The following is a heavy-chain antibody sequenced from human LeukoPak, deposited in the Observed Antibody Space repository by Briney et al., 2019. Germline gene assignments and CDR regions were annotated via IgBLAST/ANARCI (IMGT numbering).Heavy chain of an antibody. V-gene: IGHV3-11*04. Sequence: GGSLRLSCAASGFTFSDYYMSSIRQAPGMGLEWVSYITTSDTTIYYADSVKGRFTISRDNAKNSLYLQMNSLRAEDTAVYYCARHAGSYAFDIWGQGTMVTVSS. CDR3: ARHAGSYAFDI. CDR1: GFTFSDYY. CDR2: ITTSDTTI. J-gene: IGHJ3*02. D-gene: IGHD1-14*01.